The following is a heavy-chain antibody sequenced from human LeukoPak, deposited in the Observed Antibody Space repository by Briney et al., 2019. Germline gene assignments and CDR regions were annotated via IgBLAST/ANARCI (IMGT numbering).Heavy chain of an antibody. CDR2: ISSSSGYI. CDR3: ARDDRDSSGYPAPDY. CDR1: GFTFSSYN. J-gene: IGHJ4*02. V-gene: IGHV3-21*04. D-gene: IGHD3-22*01. Sequence: GGSLRLSCAVSGFTFSSYNMNWVRQAPGKGLEWVSSISSSSGYIYYAESVKGRFTISRDNAKNSLYLQMNSLRAEDTALYYCARDDRDSSGYPAPDYWGQGTLVTVSS.